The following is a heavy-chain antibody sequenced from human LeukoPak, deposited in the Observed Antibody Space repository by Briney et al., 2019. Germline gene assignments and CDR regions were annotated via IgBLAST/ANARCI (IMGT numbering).Heavy chain of an antibody. CDR2: ISAYNGKT. CDR1: GYTFTRYG. D-gene: IGHD1-20*01. V-gene: IGHV1-18*01. J-gene: IGHJ4*02. CDR3: ARGPPLTGALGKSLDY. Sequence: ASVKVSCKASGYTFTRYGISWVRQAPGQGLEWMGWISAYNGKTNYAQKLQGRVTMTTDTSTTTAYMELRSLRSDDTAVYYCARGPPLTGALGKSLDYWGQGTLVTVSS.